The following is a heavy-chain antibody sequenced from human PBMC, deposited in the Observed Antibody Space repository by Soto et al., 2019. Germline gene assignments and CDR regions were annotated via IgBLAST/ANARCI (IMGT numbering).Heavy chain of an antibody. CDR3: ARESGGSRYCSSTSCYTVGWFDP. V-gene: IGHV1-69*01. Sequence: QVQLVQSGAEVKKPGSSVKVSCKASGGTFSSYAISWVRQAPGQGLEWMGGIIPIFGTANYAQQSQGRVTITADESTSTAYMELSSLRSEDTAVYYCARESGGSRYCSSTSCYTVGWFDPWGQGTLVTVSS. D-gene: IGHD2-2*02. CDR2: IIPIFGTA. J-gene: IGHJ5*02. CDR1: GGTFSSYA.